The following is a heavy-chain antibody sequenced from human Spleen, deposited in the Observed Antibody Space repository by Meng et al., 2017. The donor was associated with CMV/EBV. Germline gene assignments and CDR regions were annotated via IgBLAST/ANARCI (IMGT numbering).Heavy chain of an antibody. Sequence: SGFTFSSYAMSWVRRAPGKGLEWVSAISGSGGSTYYADSVKGRFTISRDNSKNTLYLQMNSLRAEDTAVYYCAKTAYCGGDCYPYFDYWGQGTLVTVSS. V-gene: IGHV3-23*01. J-gene: IGHJ4*02. CDR1: GFTFSSYA. CDR3: AKTAYCGGDCYPYFDY. CDR2: ISGSGGST. D-gene: IGHD2-21*02.